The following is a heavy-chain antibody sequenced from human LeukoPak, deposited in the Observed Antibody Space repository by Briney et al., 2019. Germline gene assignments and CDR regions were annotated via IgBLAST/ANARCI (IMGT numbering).Heavy chain of an antibody. CDR3: ARDSSHPPCGGDCYPFDY. V-gene: IGHV1-24*01. CDR2: FGPEDGET. J-gene: IGHJ4*02. Sequence: ASVKVSCKVSGYTLTELSMHWVRQAPGKGLEWMGGFGPEDGETIYAQKFQGRVTMTRDTSTSTVYMELSSLRSEDTAVYYCARDSSHPPCGGDCYPFDYWGQGTLVTVSS. CDR1: GYTLTELS. D-gene: IGHD2-21*02.